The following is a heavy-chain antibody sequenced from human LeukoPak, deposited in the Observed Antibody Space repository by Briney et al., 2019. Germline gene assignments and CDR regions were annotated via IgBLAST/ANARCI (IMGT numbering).Heavy chain of an antibody. CDR3: AKSSSEVVITQDAFDI. CDR2: ISYDGSNK. V-gene: IGHV3-30*18. Sequence: SGGSLRLSCAASGFTFSSYGMHWVRQAPGKGLEWVAVISYDGSNKYYADSVKGRFTISRDNSKSTLYLQMNSLRAEDTAVYYCAKSSSEVVITQDAFDIWGQGTMVTVSS. D-gene: IGHD3-22*01. CDR1: GFTFSSYG. J-gene: IGHJ3*02.